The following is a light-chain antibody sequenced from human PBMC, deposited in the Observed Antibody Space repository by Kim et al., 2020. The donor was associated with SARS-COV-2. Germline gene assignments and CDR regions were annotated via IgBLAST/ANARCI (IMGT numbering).Light chain of an antibody. Sequence: ITIPFTGTSSNVGDYNYVSWYQQLPHTATNLIIYDVTHRTSGVSDRFSGSKSGNTASLTISGLQPEDEANYYCSSYTRDSSLEGVFGGGTQLTVL. CDR3: SSYTRDSSLEGV. CDR1: SSNVGDYNY. V-gene: IGLV2-14*03. CDR2: DVT. J-gene: IGLJ2*01.